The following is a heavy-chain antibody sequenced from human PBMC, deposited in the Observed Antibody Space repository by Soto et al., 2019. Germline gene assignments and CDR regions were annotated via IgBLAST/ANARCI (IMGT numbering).Heavy chain of an antibody. CDR3: ARVLRGLWWLRSVSPKTQAAEYGMDV. D-gene: IGHD5-12*01. V-gene: IGHV1-69*13. J-gene: IGHJ6*02. CDR2: IIPIFGTA. Sequence: ASVKVSCKASGGTFSSYAISWVRQAPGQGLEWMGGIIPIFGTANYAQKFQGRVTITADESTGTAYMELSSLRSEDTAVYYCARVLRGLWWLRSVSPKTQAAEYGMDVWGQGTTVTVSS. CDR1: GGTFSSYA.